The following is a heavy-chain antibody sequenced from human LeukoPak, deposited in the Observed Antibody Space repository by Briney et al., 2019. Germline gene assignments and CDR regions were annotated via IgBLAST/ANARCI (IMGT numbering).Heavy chain of an antibody. D-gene: IGHD7-27*01. Sequence: GGSLRLSCAASGFTFSSYGMHWVRQAPGKGLEWVAFIRYDGSNEYYADSVKGRFTISRDNPKNTLYLQMNSLRPGDTALYYCASRPGAIWGQGTMVTVSS. V-gene: IGHV3-30*02. CDR1: GFTFSSYG. CDR3: ASRPGAI. CDR2: IRYDGSNE. J-gene: IGHJ3*02.